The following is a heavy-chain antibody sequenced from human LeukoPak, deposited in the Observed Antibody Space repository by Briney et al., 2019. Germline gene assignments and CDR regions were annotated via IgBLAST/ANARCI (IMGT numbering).Heavy chain of an antibody. CDR2: IYYSGST. CDR3: ARLGDAYNLLLDY. CDR1: GGSISSSNHY. J-gene: IGHJ4*02. V-gene: IGHV4-39*01. D-gene: IGHD5-24*01. Sequence: TSETLSLTCTVSGGSISSSNHYWGWIRQPPGKGLEWIGSIYYSGSTYYNPSLRSRLTMSVDTSKNQFSLRLTSVTAADTAVYYCARLGDAYNLLLDYWGQGTLVTVSS.